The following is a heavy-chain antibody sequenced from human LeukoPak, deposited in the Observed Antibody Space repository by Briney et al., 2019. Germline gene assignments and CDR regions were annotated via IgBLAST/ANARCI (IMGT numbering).Heavy chain of an antibody. Sequence: GGSLRLSCAASGFTFSSYGMHWVRQAPGKGLEWVAVITYDGSNKYYADSVKGRFTISRDNSKNTLYLQMNSLRAEDTAVYYCAKEGQYSSGWYFSDYYYYYGMDVWGQGTTVTVSS. J-gene: IGHJ6*02. CDR2: ITYDGSNK. V-gene: IGHV3-30*18. D-gene: IGHD6-19*01. CDR3: AKEGQYSSGWYFSDYYYYYGMDV. CDR1: GFTFSSYG.